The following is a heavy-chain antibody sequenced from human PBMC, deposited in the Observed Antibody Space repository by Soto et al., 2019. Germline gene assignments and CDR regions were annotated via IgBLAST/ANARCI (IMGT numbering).Heavy chain of an antibody. CDR3: AVRKTGSYFDY. CDR1: GFTFSNYG. Sequence: GGSLRLSSAAAGFTFSNYGMILVRQAPGKGLEWVSGIGASGAGTYYPDFVKGRFIISRDNSKNTLHLQMNSLRAEDTAVYYCAVRKTGSYFDYWGQGTPVTVSS. J-gene: IGHJ4*02. D-gene: IGHD1-26*01. V-gene: IGHV3-23*01. CDR2: IGASGAGT.